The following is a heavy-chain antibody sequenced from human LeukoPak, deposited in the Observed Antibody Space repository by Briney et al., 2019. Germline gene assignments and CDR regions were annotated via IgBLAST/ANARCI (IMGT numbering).Heavy chain of an antibody. CDR2: IYYSGST. CDR3: ARGQGAFDI. Sequence: PSETLSLTRTVSGGSNSSYYWSWIRQPPGKGLEWIGYIYYSGSTNYNPSLKSRVTISVDTSKNQFSLKLSSVTAADTAVYYCARGQGAFDIWGQGTMVTVSS. V-gene: IGHV4-59*12. J-gene: IGHJ3*02. CDR1: GGSNSSYY.